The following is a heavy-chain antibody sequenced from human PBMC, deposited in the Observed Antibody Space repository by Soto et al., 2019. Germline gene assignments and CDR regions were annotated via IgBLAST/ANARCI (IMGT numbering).Heavy chain of an antibody. V-gene: IGHV3-23*01. Sequence: GGSLRLSFAASGFTFRXXXMSWVRQAPGKGLEWVSAISGSGGSTYYADSVKGRFTISRDNSKNTLYLQMNSLRAEDTAVYYCAKDLSIAVAGIGSDYYYGMDVWGQETTVTVSS. CDR2: ISGSGGST. D-gene: IGHD6-19*01. CDR1: GFTFRXXX. CDR3: AKDLSIAVAGIGSDYYYGMDV. J-gene: IGHJ6*02.